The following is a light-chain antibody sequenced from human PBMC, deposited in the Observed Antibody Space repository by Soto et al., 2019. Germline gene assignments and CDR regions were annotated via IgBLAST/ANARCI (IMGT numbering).Light chain of an antibody. CDR2: EVS. J-gene: IGLJ2*01. CDR1: SSDVGGYNY. Sequence: QSALTQPPSASGSPGQSVTISCTGTSSDVGGYNYVSWYQQHPGKAPKLMIYEVSKRPSGVPDRFSGSKSGNTASLTVSGLQAEDEADYYCSSYTNSSTRVVFGEGTKVTVL. CDR3: SSYTNSSTRVV. V-gene: IGLV2-8*01.